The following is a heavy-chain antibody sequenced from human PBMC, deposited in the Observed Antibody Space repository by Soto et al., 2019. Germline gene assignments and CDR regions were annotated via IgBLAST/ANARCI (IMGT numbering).Heavy chain of an antibody. CDR3: ARLYYGSGSGFDY. CDR1: GGSISSSSYY. V-gene: IGHV4-39*01. CDR2: IYYSGST. J-gene: IGHJ4*02. Sequence: SETLSLICTVSGGSISSSSYYWVWIRQPPGKVLEWIGSIYYSGSTYYNPSLKSRVTISVDTSKNQFSLKLSSVTAADTAVYYCARLYYGSGSGFDYWGQGTLVTVSS. D-gene: IGHD3-10*01.